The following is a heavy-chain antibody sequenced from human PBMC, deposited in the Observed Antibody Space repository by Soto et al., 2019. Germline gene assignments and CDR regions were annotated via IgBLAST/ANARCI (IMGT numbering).Heavy chain of an antibody. D-gene: IGHD4-17*01. J-gene: IGHJ3*01. V-gene: IGHV3-33*01. CDR2: IRYNATYK. CDR1: GFIFSHFG. CDR3: ARFNGDDNSGAIDV. Sequence: ESGGGVVQPGRSLRLSCAASGFIFSHFGMNWVRQAPGKGLEWVAVIRYNATYKAYAESVKGQFTISRENSKNTVSLQTDSLRVEDTAVYSCARFNGDDNSGAIDVWGQGTVVTVSS.